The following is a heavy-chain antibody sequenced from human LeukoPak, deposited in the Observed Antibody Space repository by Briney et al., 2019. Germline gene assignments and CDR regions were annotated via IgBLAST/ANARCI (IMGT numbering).Heavy chain of an antibody. Sequence: GASVKVSCKASGGTFSSYAISWVRQAPGQGLEWMGGIIPIFGTANYAQKFQGRVTITTDESTSTAYMELSSLRSEDTAVYYCARALIAVASRPYYFDYWGQGTLVTVSS. CDR2: IIPIFGTA. D-gene: IGHD6-19*01. J-gene: IGHJ4*02. V-gene: IGHV1-69*05. CDR1: GGTFSSYA. CDR3: ARALIAVASRPYYFDY.